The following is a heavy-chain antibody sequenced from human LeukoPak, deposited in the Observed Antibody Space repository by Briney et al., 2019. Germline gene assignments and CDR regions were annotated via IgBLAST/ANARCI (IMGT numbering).Heavy chain of an antibody. V-gene: IGHV4-34*01. CDR3: ARARGVVVPAARDYYYGMDV. D-gene: IGHD2-2*01. J-gene: IGHJ6*04. CDR2: INHSGST. Sequence: PSETLSLTCAVYGGSFIGYYWSWIRKPPGKGLEWIGEINHSGSTNYNPSLKSRVTISVDTSKNQFSLKLSSVTAADTAVYYCARARGVVVPAARDYYYGMDVWGKGTTVTVSS. CDR1: GGSFIGYY.